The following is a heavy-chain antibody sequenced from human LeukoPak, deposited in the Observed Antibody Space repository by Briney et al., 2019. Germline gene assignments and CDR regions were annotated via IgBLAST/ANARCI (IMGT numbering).Heavy chain of an antibody. Sequence: GGSLRLSCAASGFTFSSYAMSWVRQAPGKGLEWVSAISGSGGSTYYADSVKGRFTISRDNSKNTLYLRMNSLRAEDTAVYYCAKDSGWYPKSWFDPWGQGTLVTVSS. CDR2: ISGSGGST. CDR1: GFTFSSYA. CDR3: AKDSGWYPKSWFDP. J-gene: IGHJ5*02. D-gene: IGHD6-19*01. V-gene: IGHV3-23*01.